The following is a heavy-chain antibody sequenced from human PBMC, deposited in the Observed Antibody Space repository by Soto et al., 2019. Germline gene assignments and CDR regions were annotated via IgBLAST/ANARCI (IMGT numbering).Heavy chain of an antibody. J-gene: IGHJ4*02. CDR3: ARDNRPGIAVPGTAPHDY. V-gene: IGHV3-48*02. CDR1: GFTFSSYS. CDR2: ISSSSSTI. D-gene: IGHD6-19*01. Sequence: GGSLRLSCAASGFTFSSYSMNWVRQAPGKGLEWVSYISSSSSTIYYADSVKGRFTISRDNAKNSLYLQMNSLRDEDTAVYYCARDNRPGIAVPGTAPHDYWGQGTLVPVSP.